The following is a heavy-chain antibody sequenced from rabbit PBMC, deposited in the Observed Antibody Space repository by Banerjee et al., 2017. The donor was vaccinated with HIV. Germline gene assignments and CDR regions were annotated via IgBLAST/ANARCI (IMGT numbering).Heavy chain of an antibody. CDR2: IVADSSDST. V-gene: IGHV1S40*01. Sequence: QSLEESGGDLVKPGASLTLTCTASGFTISGSYWMCWVRQAPGKGLEWIACIVADSSDSTYYASWAKGRFTISKTSSTTVTLQMTSLTAADTATYFCARVDGGSSYNLWGQGTLVTVS. CDR1: GFTISGSYW. D-gene: IGHD8-1*01. CDR3: ARVDGGSSYNL. J-gene: IGHJ4*01.